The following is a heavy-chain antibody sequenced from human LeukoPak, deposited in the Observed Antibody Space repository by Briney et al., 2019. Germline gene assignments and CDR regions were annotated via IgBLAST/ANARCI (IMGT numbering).Heavy chain of an antibody. D-gene: IGHD4-17*01. CDR3: ARVGVYGDYDGGYDAFDI. V-gene: IGHV1-8*01. Sequence: ASVKVSFKASGYTFTSYDINWVRQATGQGLEWMGWMNPNSGNTGYAQKFQGRVTMTRNTPISTAYMELSSLRSEDTAVYYCARVGVYGDYDGGYDAFDIWGQGTMVTVSS. J-gene: IGHJ3*02. CDR1: GYTFTSYD. CDR2: MNPNSGNT.